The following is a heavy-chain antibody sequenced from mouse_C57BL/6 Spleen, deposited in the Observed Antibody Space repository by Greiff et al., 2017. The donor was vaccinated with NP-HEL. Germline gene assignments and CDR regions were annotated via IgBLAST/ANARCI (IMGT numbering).Heavy chain of an antibody. J-gene: IGHJ1*03. CDR3: ARKGPTIVTPWYCAV. CDR2: IWSGGST. V-gene: IGHV2-2*01. Sequence: QVQLQQSGPGLVQPSQSLSITCTVSGFSLTSYGVHWVRQSPGKGLEWLGVIWSGGSTDYNAAFISRLSISKDNSQSQVFCTMNSLQADDTAIYYWARKGPTIVTPWYCAVWGTGTTVTVSS. D-gene: IGHD2-5*01. CDR1: GFSLTSYG.